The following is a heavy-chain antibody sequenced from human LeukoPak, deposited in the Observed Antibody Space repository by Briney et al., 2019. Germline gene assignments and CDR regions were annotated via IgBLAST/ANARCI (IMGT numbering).Heavy chain of an antibody. Sequence: PSETLSLTCAVYGGSFSGYYWSWIRQPPGKGLEWIGEINHSGSTNYNPSLKSRVTISVDTSKNQFSLKLSSVTAADTAVYYCARERGGVTGFDYWGQGTPVTVSS. CDR3: ARERGGVTGFDY. V-gene: IGHV4-34*01. CDR2: INHSGST. J-gene: IGHJ4*02. D-gene: IGHD3-16*01. CDR1: GGSFSGYY.